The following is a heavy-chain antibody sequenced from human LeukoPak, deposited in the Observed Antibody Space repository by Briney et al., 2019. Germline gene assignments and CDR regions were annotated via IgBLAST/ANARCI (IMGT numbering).Heavy chain of an antibody. J-gene: IGHJ4*02. Sequence: TGGSLRLSCAASGFTFSSYAMHWVRQAPGKGLEWVAVISYDGSNKYYADSVKGRFTISRDNSKNTLYLQMNSLRAEDTAVHYCARDAPKRDTAMDLDYWGQGTLVTVSS. V-gene: IGHV3-30-3*01. CDR1: GFTFSSYA. D-gene: IGHD5-18*01. CDR3: ARDAPKRDTAMDLDY. CDR2: ISYDGSNK.